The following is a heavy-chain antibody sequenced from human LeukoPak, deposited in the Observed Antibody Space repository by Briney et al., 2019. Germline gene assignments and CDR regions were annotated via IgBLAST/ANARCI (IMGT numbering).Heavy chain of an antibody. V-gene: IGHV3-33*06. CDR3: AKARIAAAGTGAFDV. D-gene: IGHD6-13*01. J-gene: IGHJ3*01. Sequence: PGRSLRLSCSASGFTFGGYGMHWVRQVPGKGLEWVAVIWYDGGKKYYADSVKGRFTISRDNSKNTLYLQMNSLRAEDTAVYYCAKARIAAAGTGAFDVWGQGTMVTVSS. CDR1: GFTFGGYG. CDR2: IWYDGGKK.